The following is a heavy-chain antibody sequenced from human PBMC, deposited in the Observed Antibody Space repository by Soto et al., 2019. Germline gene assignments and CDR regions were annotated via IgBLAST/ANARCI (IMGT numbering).Heavy chain of an antibody. CDR2: IYPGDSDT. J-gene: IGHJ6*02. CDR3: ARLAVAGVLDPYYCCGMDV. D-gene: IGHD6-19*01. Sequence: PGESLKISCKGSGYSFTSYWIGWVRQMPGKGLEWMGIIYPGDSDTRYSPSFQGQVTISADKSISTAYLQWSSLKASDTAMYYCARLAVAGVLDPYYCCGMDVWGQGTTVTVSS. V-gene: IGHV5-51*01. CDR1: GYSFTSYW.